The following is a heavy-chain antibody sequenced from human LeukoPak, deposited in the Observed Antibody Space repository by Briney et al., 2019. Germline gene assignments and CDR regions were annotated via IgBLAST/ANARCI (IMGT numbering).Heavy chain of an antibody. J-gene: IGHJ4*02. D-gene: IGHD6-19*01. CDR1: GFTFSSYA. Sequence: PGGSLRLPCAASGFTFSSYAMHWVRQAPGKGLGWVAVISYDGSNKYYADSVKGRFTISRDNSKNTLYLQMNSLRAEDTAVYYCARDTAVADAYYFDYWGQGTLVTVSS. CDR2: ISYDGSNK. V-gene: IGHV3-30*04. CDR3: ARDTAVADAYYFDY.